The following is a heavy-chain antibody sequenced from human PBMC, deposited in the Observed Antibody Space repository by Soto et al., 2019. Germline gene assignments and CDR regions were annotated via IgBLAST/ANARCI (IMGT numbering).Heavy chain of an antibody. Sequence: QVQLVESGGGVVQPGRSLRLSCAASGFTFSSYGMQWVLQAPGTGLEWGAVISYDGSNKYYTDSVKGRFTIARDNSKNALYQQMNSLRAEDTAVYYCAKFRGPPYSSSGAFDYWGQGTLVTVSS. J-gene: IGHJ4*02. CDR3: AKFRGPPYSSSGAFDY. V-gene: IGHV3-30*18. CDR1: GFTFSSYG. D-gene: IGHD6-13*01. CDR2: ISYDGSNK.